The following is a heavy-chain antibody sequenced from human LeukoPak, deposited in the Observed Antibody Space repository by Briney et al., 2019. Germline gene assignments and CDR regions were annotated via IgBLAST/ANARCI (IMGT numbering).Heavy chain of an antibody. Sequence: SETLSLTCTVSGGSISSGDYYWSWIRQPPGTGLEWLGYIYYSGSTYYNPSLKSRVTISVDTSKNQFSLKLSSVTAADTAVYYCARHHGAYYYGMDVWGQGTTVTVSS. CDR2: IYYSGST. CDR1: GGSISSGDYY. V-gene: IGHV4-30-4*01. D-gene: IGHD1-26*01. CDR3: ARHHGAYYYGMDV. J-gene: IGHJ6*02.